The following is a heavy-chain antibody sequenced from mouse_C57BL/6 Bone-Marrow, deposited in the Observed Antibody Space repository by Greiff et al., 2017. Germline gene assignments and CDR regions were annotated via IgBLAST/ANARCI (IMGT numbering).Heavy chain of an antibody. CDR1: GYTFTSYW. Sequence: VQLQQPGAELVKPGASVKMSCKASGYTFTSYWITWVKQRPGHGLEWNGDIYPGSGSTNYNEKFKSKATLTVDTSSSTAYMQLSSLKSEDSAVYYCARGGYYDAMDYWGQGTSVTVSS. CDR3: ARGGYYDAMDY. V-gene: IGHV1-55*01. J-gene: IGHJ4*01. D-gene: IGHD2-4*01. CDR2: IYPGSGST.